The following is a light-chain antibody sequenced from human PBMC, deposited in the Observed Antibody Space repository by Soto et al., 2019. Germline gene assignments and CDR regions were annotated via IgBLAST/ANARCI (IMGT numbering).Light chain of an antibody. CDR1: SRDIGGYDF. J-gene: IGLJ1*01. CDR3: SLYSATNTYV. V-gene: IGLV2-8*01. Sequence: ALAQPPSASGSPGQAVTISCTGTSRDIGGYDFVSWYQVRPGEAPQLIIYSVNGRPSGVPRRFSGSKSGNTASLAVSGLQAVDEADYYCSLYSATNTYVFGHGTKVTV. CDR2: SVN.